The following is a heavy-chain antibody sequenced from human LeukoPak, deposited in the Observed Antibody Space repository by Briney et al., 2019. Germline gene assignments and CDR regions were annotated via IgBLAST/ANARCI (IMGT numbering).Heavy chain of an antibody. CDR1: GFTFRDSA. J-gene: IGHJ3*01. Sequence: PGGSLRLSCVASGFTFRDSAMSWVRQAPGKGLEWVSLISFSGDNTYYTDSVKGRFTISRDNSKDTLNLQMNSLRAEDTAIYYCARDIELSTWGLGTMVTVSS. D-gene: IGHD3-16*02. CDR3: ARDIELST. V-gene: IGHV3-23*01. CDR2: ISFSGDNT.